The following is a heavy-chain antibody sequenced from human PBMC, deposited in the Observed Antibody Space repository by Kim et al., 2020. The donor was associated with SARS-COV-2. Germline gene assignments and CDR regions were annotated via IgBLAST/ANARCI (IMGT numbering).Heavy chain of an antibody. CDR3: ARVRVDFPTYGMDV. D-gene: IGHD3-3*01. J-gene: IGHJ6*02. CDR2: IKQDGSEK. V-gene: IGHV3-7*03. Sequence: GGSLRLSCAASGFTFSSYWMSWVRQAPGKGLEWVANIKQDGSEKYHVDSVKGRFTISRDNAKNSLYLQMNSLRAEDTAVYYCARVRVDFPTYGMDVWGQGTTVTVSS. CDR1: GFTFSSYW.